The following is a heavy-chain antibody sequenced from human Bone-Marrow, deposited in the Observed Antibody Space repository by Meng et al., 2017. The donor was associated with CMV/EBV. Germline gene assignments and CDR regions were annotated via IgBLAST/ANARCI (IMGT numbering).Heavy chain of an antibody. Sequence: GSLRLSCTVYGGSVSSGLYYWTWLRQPPGKGLEWIGYISYIGSTNYNPSLKSRVTISVDTSKNQFSLKLSSVTAADTAVYYCARDILEHNAFDMWGQGTMVTVSS. CDR1: GGSVSSGLYY. D-gene: IGHD1/OR15-1a*01. V-gene: IGHV4-61*01. CDR3: ARDILEHNAFDM. J-gene: IGHJ3*02. CDR2: ISYIGST.